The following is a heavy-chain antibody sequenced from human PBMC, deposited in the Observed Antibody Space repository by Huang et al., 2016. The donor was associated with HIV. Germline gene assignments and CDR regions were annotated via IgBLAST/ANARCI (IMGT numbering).Heavy chain of an antibody. D-gene: IGHD5-18*01. J-gene: IGHJ1*01. CDR1: GFTLSAYR. CDR2: INNKGSKI. CDR3: ATSYGYFPH. Sequence: EVQLVESGGGLVQPGGSLTLSCAASGFTLSAYRMNWVRQTPGKGLEWVSYINNKGSKIFYAESVKGRFTISRDNAKNSLYLQMNSLRDDDTAVFYCATSYGYFPHWGQGTLVTVSS. V-gene: IGHV3-48*02.